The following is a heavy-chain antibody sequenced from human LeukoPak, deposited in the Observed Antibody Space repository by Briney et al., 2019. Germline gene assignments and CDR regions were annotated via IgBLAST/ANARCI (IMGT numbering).Heavy chain of an antibody. CDR1: GGSISSHY. CDR3: ARVKSSKFDY. J-gene: IGHJ4*02. V-gene: IGHV4-59*11. Sequence: SETLSLTCTDSGGSISSHYWSWIRQPPGKGLEWIGYIYYSGSTNYNPSLKSRVTISVDTSKNQFSLKLSSVTAADTAVYYCARVKSSKFDYWGQGTLVTVSS. CDR2: IYYSGST. D-gene: IGHD6-13*01.